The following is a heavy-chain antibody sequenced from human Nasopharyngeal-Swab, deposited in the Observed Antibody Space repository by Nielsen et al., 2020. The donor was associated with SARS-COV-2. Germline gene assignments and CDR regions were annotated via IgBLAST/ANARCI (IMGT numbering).Heavy chain of an antibody. V-gene: IGHV4-59*13. Sequence: SETLSLTCTVSGGSISSYYWSWIRQPPGKGLEWTGCVDSSGSTNYKPSLKSRVTISVDTSKNQFSLNLSSVTAADTAVYYCGRGACSITTCYENVDVWGQGTTVTVSS. J-gene: IGHJ6*02. CDR3: GRGACSITTCYENVDV. CDR2: VDSSGST. D-gene: IGHD2-2*01. CDR1: GGSISSYY.